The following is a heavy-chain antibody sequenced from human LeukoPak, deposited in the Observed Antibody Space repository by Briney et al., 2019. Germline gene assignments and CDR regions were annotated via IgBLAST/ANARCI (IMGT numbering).Heavy chain of an antibody. CDR3: ARLPLQVGPLDC. CDR2: IYHGDSDA. J-gene: IGHJ4*02. CDR1: GYSFTNFW. Sequence: GGSLKISGKGLGYSFTNFWIGWVRPMPGKGLGWIGIIYHGDSDARYSPSFQGQVTLSADNSIATAYLQWSSLKVSETAMYSCARLPLQVGPLDCWGQGTLVTVSS. V-gene: IGHV5-51*01.